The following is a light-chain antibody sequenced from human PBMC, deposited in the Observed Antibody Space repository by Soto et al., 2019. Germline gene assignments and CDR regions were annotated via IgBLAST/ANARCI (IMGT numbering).Light chain of an antibody. Sequence: QSVLTQPPSVSGAPGQRVTISCTGSSSNIGAGYDVHWYQQLPGTAPKLLIYGNSNRPSGVPDRFSGSKSGTSASLAITGLQAEDEADYYCQSYDTSLIGSVFGTGTKVTLL. CDR1: SSNIGAGYD. J-gene: IGLJ1*01. CDR3: QSYDTSLIGSV. CDR2: GNS. V-gene: IGLV1-40*01.